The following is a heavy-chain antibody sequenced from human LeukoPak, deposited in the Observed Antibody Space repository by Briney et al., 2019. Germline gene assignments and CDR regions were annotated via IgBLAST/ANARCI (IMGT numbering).Heavy chain of an antibody. CDR2: ISYDGSNK. Sequence: PGGPLRLSCAPSGFTFSSYAMHWVHQAPGKGLQWVAVISYDGSNKFYADSVKCRFTISRDNSRNTLYLQMNSRRAEDTAVNYCAKDLIVLVTSWDHWGQGTLVTVSS. V-gene: IGHV3-30-3*01. CDR1: GFTFSSYA. CDR3: AKDLIVLVTSWDH. J-gene: IGHJ4*02. D-gene: IGHD2-21*02.